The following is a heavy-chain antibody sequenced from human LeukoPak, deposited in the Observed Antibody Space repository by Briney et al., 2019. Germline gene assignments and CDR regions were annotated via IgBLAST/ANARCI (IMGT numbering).Heavy chain of an antibody. CDR1: GGSISSYY. CDR3: ARVPPYYDILTGYYPVHYYYGMDV. CDR2: IYYSGST. D-gene: IGHD3-9*01. Sequence: SETLSLTCTVSGGSISSYYWSWIRQPPGKGLEWIGYIYYSGSTNYNPSLKSRVTISVDTSNNQFSLKLSSVTAADTAVYYCARVPPYYDILTGYYPVHYYYGMDVWGKGTTVTVSS. J-gene: IGHJ6*04. V-gene: IGHV4-59*01.